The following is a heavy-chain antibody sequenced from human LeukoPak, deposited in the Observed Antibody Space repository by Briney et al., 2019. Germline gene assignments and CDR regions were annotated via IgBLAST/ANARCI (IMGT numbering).Heavy chain of an antibody. D-gene: IGHD1-26*01. Sequence: ASVKVSCKASGGTFSSYAISWVRQAPGQGLEWMGWMNPNSGNTGYAQKFQGRVTMTRNTSISTAYMELSSLRSEDTAVYYCARPLHSGSYSEPGYWGQGTLVTVSS. CDR1: GGTFSSYA. CDR2: MNPNSGNT. CDR3: ARPLHSGSYSEPGY. V-gene: IGHV1-8*02. J-gene: IGHJ4*02.